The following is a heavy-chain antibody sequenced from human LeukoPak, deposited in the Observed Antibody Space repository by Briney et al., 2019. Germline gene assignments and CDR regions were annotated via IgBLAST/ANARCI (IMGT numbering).Heavy chain of an antibody. CDR3: ARGDLGQQLVLATYYYFDY. CDR1: GGSFSGYY. CDR2: IYHSGST. J-gene: IGHJ4*02. V-gene: IGHV4-34*01. D-gene: IGHD6-13*01. Sequence: SETLSLTCAVYGGSFSGYYWSWIRQPPGKGLEWIGEIYHSGSTNYNPSLKSRVTISVDTSKNQFSLKLSSVTAADTAVYYCARGDLGQQLVLATYYYFDYWGQGTLVTVSS.